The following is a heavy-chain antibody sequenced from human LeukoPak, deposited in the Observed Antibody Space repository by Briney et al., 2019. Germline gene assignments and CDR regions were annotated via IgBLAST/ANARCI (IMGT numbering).Heavy chain of an antibody. CDR1: GGTFSSYT. CDR3: ARAIGGQLLPDY. J-gene: IGHJ4*02. CDR2: IIPILGMA. V-gene: IGHV1-69*02. Sequence: SVKVSCKASGGTFSSYTISWERQAPGQGLEWMGRIIPILGMANYAQKFQGRVTITADKSTSTAYMELSSLRSEDTAVYYCARAIGGQLLPDYWGQGTLVTVSS. D-gene: IGHD2-2*01.